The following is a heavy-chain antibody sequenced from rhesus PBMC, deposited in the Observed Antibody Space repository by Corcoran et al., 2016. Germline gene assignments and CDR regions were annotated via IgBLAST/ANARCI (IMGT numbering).Heavy chain of an antibody. J-gene: IGHJ6*01. CDR2: IYGSRGST. Sequence: QVQLQESGPGLVKPSETLSLTCAVSGYSISSNYWSWIRQPPGKGLEWIGYIYGSRGSTYYHPSLKRRVTISTGTSKNQFSLKLSSVTAADTAVYYCAKAWNGFYGLDSWGQGVIVTVSS. V-gene: IGHV4-160*01. CDR3: AKAWNGFYGLDS. D-gene: IGHD1-14*01. CDR1: GYSISSNY.